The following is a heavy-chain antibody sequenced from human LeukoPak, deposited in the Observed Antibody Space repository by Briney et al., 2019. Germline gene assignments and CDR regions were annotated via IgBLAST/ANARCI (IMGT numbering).Heavy chain of an antibody. Sequence: SETLSLTCTVSGGSISSYYWSWIRQPPGKGLEWIGYIYYSGSTNYNPSLKSRVTISVNTSKNQFSLKLSSVTAADTAVYYCARAAAGRGLWFGDFFFRNWYFDLWGRGTLVTVSS. CDR3: ARAAAGRGLWFGDFFFRNWYFDL. CDR2: IYYSGST. V-gene: IGHV4-59*01. CDR1: GGSISSYY. D-gene: IGHD3-10*01. J-gene: IGHJ2*01.